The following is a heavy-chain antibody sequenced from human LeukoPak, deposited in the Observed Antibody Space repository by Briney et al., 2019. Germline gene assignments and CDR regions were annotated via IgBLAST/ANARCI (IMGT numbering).Heavy chain of an antibody. D-gene: IGHD5-24*01. CDR1: GGSFSGYY. CDR3: AREMATIAPFDY. V-gene: IGHV4-34*01. J-gene: IGHJ4*02. Sequence: PSETLSLTCAVYGGSFSGYYWSWIRQPPGKGLEWIGEINHSGSTNYNPSLKSRVTISVDTSKNQFSLKLSSVTAADTAVYYCAREMATIAPFDYWGQGTLVTVSS. CDR2: INHSGST.